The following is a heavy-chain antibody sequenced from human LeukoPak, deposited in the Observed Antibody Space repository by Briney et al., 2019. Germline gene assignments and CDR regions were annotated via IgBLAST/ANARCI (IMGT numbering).Heavy chain of an antibody. Sequence: SVKVSCKASGYTFTSYGISWVRQAPGQGLEWMGRIIPILGIANYAQKFQGRVTITADKSTSTAYMELSSLRSEDTAVYYCARDFHYYDSSGYPLGFAFDIWGQGTMVTVSS. CDR2: IIPILGIA. D-gene: IGHD3-22*01. CDR1: GYTFTSYG. CDR3: ARDFHYYDSSGYPLGFAFDI. J-gene: IGHJ3*02. V-gene: IGHV1-69*04.